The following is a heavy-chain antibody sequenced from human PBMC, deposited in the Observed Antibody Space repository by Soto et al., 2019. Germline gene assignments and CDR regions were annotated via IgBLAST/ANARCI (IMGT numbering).Heavy chain of an antibody. Sequence: ASVKVSCKASGYTFTSYDINWVRQATGQGLEYMGWMNPNSGNTGYAQKFQGRVTMTRNTSISTAYMELSSLRSDDTAAYYCARERGQYGMDVWGQGTTVTVSS. CDR2: MNPNSGNT. CDR1: GYTFTSYD. CDR3: ARERGQYGMDV. J-gene: IGHJ6*02. V-gene: IGHV1-8*01. D-gene: IGHD3-10*01.